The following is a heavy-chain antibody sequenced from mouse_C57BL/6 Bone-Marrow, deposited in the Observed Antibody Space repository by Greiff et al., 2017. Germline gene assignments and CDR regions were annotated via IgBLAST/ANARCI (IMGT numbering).Heavy chain of an antibody. Sequence: QVQLKQPGAELVMPGASVKLSCKASGYTFTSYWMHWVKQRPGQGLEWIGEIDPSDSYTNYNQKLKGKSTLTVDKSSSTAYMQLSSLTSEDSAVYYCARYDAWFAYWGQGTLVTVSA. V-gene: IGHV1-69*01. J-gene: IGHJ3*01. D-gene: IGHD2-3*01. CDR3: ARYDAWFAY. CDR2: IDPSDSYT. CDR1: GYTFTSYW.